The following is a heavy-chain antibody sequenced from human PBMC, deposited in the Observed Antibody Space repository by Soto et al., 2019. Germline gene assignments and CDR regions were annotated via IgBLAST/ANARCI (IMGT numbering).Heavy chain of an antibody. Sequence: VQLVQSGIEVKKPGASVKVSCKASGYTFNNYDISWVRQAPGQGLEWMGWINTYNGNTNYAQKAQGRVTMTTETSTSTAYMELRSLRPDDTPVYSCARDLLYSTRATVRFDIWGQGTMLTVSS. CDR1: GYTFNNYD. CDR2: INTYNGNT. V-gene: IGHV1-18*01. J-gene: IGHJ3*02. CDR3: ARDLLYSTRATVRFDI. D-gene: IGHD6-13*01.